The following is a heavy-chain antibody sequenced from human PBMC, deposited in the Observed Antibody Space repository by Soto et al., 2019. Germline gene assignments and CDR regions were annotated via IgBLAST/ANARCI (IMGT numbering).Heavy chain of an antibody. CDR2: ISPYNGNT. D-gene: IGHD3-22*01. J-gene: IGHJ3*01. V-gene: IGHV1-18*04. CDR3: ATASSPSYYDRTAYYLAAFDV. Sequence: ASVKVSCKAYNSTFTAFGITWGRQAPGQGLEWVGWISPYNGNTNYAVRLQGRSTMTTDASTTTAYLEVRSLRSEDTAIYYCATASSPSYYDRTAYYLAAFDVWGQGTTVTVSS. CDR1: NSTFTAFG.